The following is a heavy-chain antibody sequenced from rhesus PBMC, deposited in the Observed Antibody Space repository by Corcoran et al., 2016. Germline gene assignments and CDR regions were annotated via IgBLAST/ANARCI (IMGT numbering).Heavy chain of an antibody. J-gene: IGHJ4*01. CDR1: GGSISGYYY. Sequence: QVQLQESGPGLVKPSETLSLTCTVPGGSISGYYYRSWIRQPPGKGLGVIGGIYVKRPRTYYNPSLKSRVTISKDTSKNQFSLKLSSVTAADTAVYYCADVTTFDYWGQGVLVTVSS. V-gene: IGHV4-143*01. CDR2: IYVKRPRT. D-gene: IGHD4-17*01. CDR3: ADVTTFDY.